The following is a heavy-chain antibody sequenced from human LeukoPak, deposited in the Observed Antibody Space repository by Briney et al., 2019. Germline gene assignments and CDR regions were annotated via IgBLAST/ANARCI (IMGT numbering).Heavy chain of an antibody. V-gene: IGHV5-51*01. D-gene: IGHD3-22*01. CDR2: IYPGDSDT. Sequence: GGSLKISCKGSGYSFTSYWIGWVRQMPGKGLEWVGIIYPGDSDTRYSPSFQGQVTISADKSISTAYLQWSSLKASDTAMYYCARQLYYDSSGYPHYNYFDYWGQGTLVTVSS. J-gene: IGHJ4*02. CDR3: ARQLYYDSSGYPHYNYFDY. CDR1: GYSFTSYW.